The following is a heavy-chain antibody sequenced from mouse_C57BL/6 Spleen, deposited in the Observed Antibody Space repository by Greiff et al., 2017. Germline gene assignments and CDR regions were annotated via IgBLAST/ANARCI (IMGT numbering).Heavy chain of an antibody. J-gene: IGHJ3*01. Sequence: EVKLVESGGDLVKPGGSLKLSCAASGFTFSSYGMSWVRQTPDKRLEWVATISSGGSYTYYPDSVKGRFTISRDNTKNTLYLQRSSLKSEDTAMYYCARPSYNYDEAYWGQGTLVTVSA. V-gene: IGHV5-6*01. CDR2: ISSGGSYT. CDR3: ARPSYNYDEAY. D-gene: IGHD2-12*01. CDR1: GFTFSSYG.